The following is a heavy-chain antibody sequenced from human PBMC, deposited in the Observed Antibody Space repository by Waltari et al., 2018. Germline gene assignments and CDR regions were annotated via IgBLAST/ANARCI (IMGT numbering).Heavy chain of an antibody. V-gene: IGHV4-38-2*01. CDR2: IYHSGST. D-gene: IGHD6-13*01. J-gene: IGHJ4*02. CDR1: GYSISSGYY. CDR3: AGLPGAAAGTIDY. Sequence: QVQLQESGPGLVKPSETLSLTCAVSGYSISSGYYWGWIRQPPGKGLEWIGSIYHSGSTYYNPSLKSRVTISVDTSKNQFSLKLSSVTAADTAVYYCAGLPGAAAGTIDYWGQGTLVTVSS.